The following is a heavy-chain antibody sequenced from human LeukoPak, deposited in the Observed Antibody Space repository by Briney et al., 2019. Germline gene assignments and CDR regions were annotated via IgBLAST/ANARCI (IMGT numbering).Heavy chain of an antibody. CDR2: INPSGGST. V-gene: IGHV1-46*01. Sequence: GASVKVSCKASGYTFTSYYMHWVRQAPGQGLEWMGIINPSGGSTSYAQKFQGRVTMTRDTSTSTVYMELSSLRSEDTAVYYCAREFGYGRDKANFRNLGQGTLVTVSS. J-gene: IGHJ4*02. CDR3: AREFGYGRDKANFRN. CDR1: GYTFTSYY. D-gene: IGHD3-3*01.